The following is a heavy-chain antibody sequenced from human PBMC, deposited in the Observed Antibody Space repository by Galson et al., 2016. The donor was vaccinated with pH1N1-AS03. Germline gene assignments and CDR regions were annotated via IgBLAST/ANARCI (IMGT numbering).Heavy chain of an antibody. V-gene: IGHV5-51*01. D-gene: IGHD3-10*01. J-gene: IGHJ3*01. CDR2: IYPTDSDT. CDR3: ARAPHMVTSYDSESDEPGDVFDF. CDR1: ENSFARHW. Sequence: QSGAEVKKPGESLKISCKGSENSFARHWIAWVRQMPGKGLESMGIIYPTDSDTRYSPSLQGRVTISADKSTDTAYLQWNNLKASDTATYYCARAPHMVTSYDSESDEPGDVFDFWGQGTMVTVSS.